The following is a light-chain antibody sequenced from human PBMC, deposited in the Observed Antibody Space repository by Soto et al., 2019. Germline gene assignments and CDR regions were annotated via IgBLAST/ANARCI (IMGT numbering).Light chain of an antibody. Sequence: QSVLTQSPSASASLGASVKLTCTLSSGHSNYAIAWHQQQPEKGPRYLMKVNSDGSHTKGDDIPDRFSGSSSGAGRYLTISSLQSEDEADYYCQTWGTGIPHVVFGGGTKLTVL. CDR1: SGHSNYA. V-gene: IGLV4-69*01. CDR2: VNSDGSH. J-gene: IGLJ2*01. CDR3: QTWGTGIPHVV.